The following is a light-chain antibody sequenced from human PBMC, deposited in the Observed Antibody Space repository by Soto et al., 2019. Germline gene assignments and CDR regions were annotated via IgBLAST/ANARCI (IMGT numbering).Light chain of an antibody. Sequence: EIVLTQSPATLSLSPGERVTLSCRASQSVRSNLAWYQQKPGQAPRLLIYDASNRATGIPGRFSGSGSGTDFTLTITNLEPEDFAVYYCQQRSNWPWTFGQGAKVEIK. CDR2: DAS. J-gene: IGKJ1*01. CDR1: QSVRSN. CDR3: QQRSNWPWT. V-gene: IGKV3-11*01.